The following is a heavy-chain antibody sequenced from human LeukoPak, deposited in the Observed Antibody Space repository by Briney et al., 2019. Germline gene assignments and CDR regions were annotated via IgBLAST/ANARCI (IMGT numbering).Heavy chain of an antibody. CDR1: GGSMNSYY. J-gene: IGHJ4*02. CDR2: IYSSGST. D-gene: IGHD3-16*01. Sequence: SETLSLTCTVSGGSMNSYYWSWIRQPPGKGLEWVGYIYSSGSTNYNPSLRSRVTILVDTSNNQFSLKLNSVTAADTAVYYCARTATLALRRFSGGSGFDYWGQGTLVTVSS. CDR3: ARTATLALRRFSGGSGFDY. V-gene: IGHV4-4*09.